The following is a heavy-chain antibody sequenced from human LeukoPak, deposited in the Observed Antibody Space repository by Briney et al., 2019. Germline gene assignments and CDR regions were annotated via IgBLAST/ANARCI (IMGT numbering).Heavy chain of an antibody. Sequence: GGSLRLSCAASGFTFSSYSMNWVRQAPGKGLEWVSSITSSGRYIYYADSVKGRFTISRDNAKNSLYLQMNSLRAEDTAVYYCARNSYDYVWGSYDRTSADYWGQGTLVTVSS. D-gene: IGHD3-16*01. CDR2: ITSSGRYI. CDR3: ARNSYDYVWGSYDRTSADY. CDR1: GFTFSSYS. J-gene: IGHJ4*02. V-gene: IGHV3-21*01.